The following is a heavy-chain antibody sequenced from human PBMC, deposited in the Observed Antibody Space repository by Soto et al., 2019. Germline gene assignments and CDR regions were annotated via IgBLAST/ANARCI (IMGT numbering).Heavy chain of an antibody. V-gene: IGHV3-49*03. CDR3: TRNSWGTAGQIDY. CDR2: IRSKAYGGTT. J-gene: IGHJ4*02. D-gene: IGHD6-13*01. CDR1: GFTFGDYA. Sequence: SRRLSCTASGFTFGDYAMSWFRQAPGKGLEWVGFIRSKAYGGTTEYAASVKGRFTISRDDSKSIAYLQMNSLKTEDTAVYYCTRNSWGTAGQIDYWGQGTLVTVSS.